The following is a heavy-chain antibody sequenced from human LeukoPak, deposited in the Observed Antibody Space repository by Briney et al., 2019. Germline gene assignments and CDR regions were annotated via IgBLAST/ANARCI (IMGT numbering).Heavy chain of an antibody. CDR1: GGTFSSYA. CDR2: IIPIFGTA. J-gene: IGHJ5*02. D-gene: IGHD3-3*01. V-gene: IGHV1-69*13. CDR3: ARDMGESGYYDFWSGYNWFDP. Sequence: SVKVSCKASGGTFSSYAISWVRQAPGQGLEWMGGIIPIFGTANYAQKFQGRVTITADESTSTAYMELRSLRSDDTAVYYCARDMGESGYYDFWSGYNWFDPWGQGTLVTVSS.